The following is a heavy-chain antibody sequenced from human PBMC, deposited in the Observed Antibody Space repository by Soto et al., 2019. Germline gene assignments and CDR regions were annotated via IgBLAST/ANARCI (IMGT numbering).Heavy chain of an antibody. V-gene: IGHV1-69*02. Sequence: QVQLVQSGADVRKPGSSVEVSCMASGSTFSSYTVNWVRQSPGQGREWIGRIIPVLGVTHYARRFQGRVTINAHRSRKTAYLALASLTSEDTTVYYCARRRYWGVDCYTKFYFSTDVWGQGTTVTVSS. J-gene: IGHJ6*02. CDR1: GSTFSSYT. CDR2: IIPVLGVT. D-gene: IGHD2-21*02. CDR3: ARRRYWGVDCYTKFYFSTDV.